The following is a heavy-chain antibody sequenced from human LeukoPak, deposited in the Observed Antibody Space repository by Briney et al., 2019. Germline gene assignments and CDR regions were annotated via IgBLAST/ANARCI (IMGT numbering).Heavy chain of an antibody. D-gene: IGHD2-15*01. V-gene: IGHV3-23*01. Sequence: GGSLRLSCSASGFILRSPAMHWVRQAPGKGLEGVSVISGSGGSTYYADAVKGRFTISRDNSKDTLYLQMNSLRAEDTAIYYCAKGTLRSCSGASCYPLDYWGQGTLVTVSS. CDR2: ISGSGGST. CDR3: AKGTLRSCSGASCYPLDY. CDR1: GFILRSPA. J-gene: IGHJ4*02.